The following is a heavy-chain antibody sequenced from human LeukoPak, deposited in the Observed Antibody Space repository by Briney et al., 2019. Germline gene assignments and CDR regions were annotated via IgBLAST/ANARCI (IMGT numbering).Heavy chain of an antibody. CDR3: ATAYDSSGYSYLSSQH. CDR1: GGTFSSYA. D-gene: IGHD3-22*01. J-gene: IGHJ1*01. Sequence: SVKVSCKASGGTFSSYAISWVRQAPGQGLEWMGRIIPIFGTANYAQKFQGRVTITTDESTSTAYMELSSLRSEDTAVYYFATAYDSSGYSYLSSQHGGQGTLATASS. V-gene: IGHV1-69*05. CDR2: IIPIFGTA.